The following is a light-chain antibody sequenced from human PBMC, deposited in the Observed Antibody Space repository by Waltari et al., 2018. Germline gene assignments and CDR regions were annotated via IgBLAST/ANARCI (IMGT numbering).Light chain of an antibody. CDR2: GAS. CDR3: QQYNNWPRT. CDR1: QCVSSN. V-gene: IGKV3D-15*01. J-gene: IGKJ1*01. Sequence: EIVMTQPPATLSVSPGERATLACRASQCVSSNLAWYQQKPGQAPRLLIYGASTRATGIPDRFSGSGSGTEFTLTVSSMQSEDFAVYYCQQYNNWPRTFGQGTKVEI.